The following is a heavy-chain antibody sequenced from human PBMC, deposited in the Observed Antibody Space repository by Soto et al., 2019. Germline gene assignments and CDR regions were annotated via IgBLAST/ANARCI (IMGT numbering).Heavy chain of an antibody. CDR3: ATMAALEDAYFDT. CDR1: GGSITGFDHY. D-gene: IGHD6-13*01. Sequence: PSETLSLTCTVSGGSITGFDHYWSWIRQPPGRGLEWIGYLHFSGNSYYNPSLNSRAAISLETSKRQFSLNLRSVTAADTAVYFCATMAALEDAYFDTWGPGTLVS. CDR2: LHFSGNS. J-gene: IGHJ4*02. V-gene: IGHV4-30-4*02.